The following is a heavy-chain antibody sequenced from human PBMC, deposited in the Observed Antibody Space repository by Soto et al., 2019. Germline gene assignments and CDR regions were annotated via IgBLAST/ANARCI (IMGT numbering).Heavy chain of an antibody. D-gene: IGHD3-16*01. CDR3: ARVPERGSYAPMIAFDI. V-gene: IGHV4-30-4*01. Sequence: SETLSLTCTVSGGSISSGDYYWSWIRQPPGKGLEWIGYIYYSGSTYYNPSLKSRVTISVDTSKNQFSLKLSSVTAADTAVYYCARVPERGSYAPMIAFDIWGQGTMVT. CDR2: IYYSGST. CDR1: GGSISSGDYY. J-gene: IGHJ3*02.